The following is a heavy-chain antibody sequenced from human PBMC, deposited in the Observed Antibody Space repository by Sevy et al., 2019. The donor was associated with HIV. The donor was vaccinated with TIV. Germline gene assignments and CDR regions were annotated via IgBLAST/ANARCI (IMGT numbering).Heavy chain of an antibody. V-gene: IGHV4-34*01. Sequence: SETLSLTCAVYGGSFSGYYWNWIRHPPGKALEWIGEINHSGSTNYNPSLKSRVTISVDTSKNQFSLKLNSVTAADTAVYSCARAPPVVVVPGAPSWFDPWGQGTLVTVSS. CDR3: ARAPPVVVVPGAPSWFDP. CDR2: INHSGST. CDR1: GGSFSGYY. J-gene: IGHJ5*02. D-gene: IGHD2-2*01.